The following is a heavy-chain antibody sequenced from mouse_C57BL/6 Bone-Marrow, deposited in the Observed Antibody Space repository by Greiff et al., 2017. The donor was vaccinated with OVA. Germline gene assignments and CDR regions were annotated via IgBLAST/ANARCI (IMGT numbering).Heavy chain of an antibody. CDR2: IFPGSGST. Sequence: QVQLKESGPELVKPGASVKISCKAFGYTFTDYYINWVKQRPGQGLEWIGWIFPGSGSTYYNDKFKGKATLTVDKSSCTAYMLLRSLNSDDDAVYCCARARKAYYSNLFAYWGQGTLVTVSA. J-gene: IGHJ3*01. CDR1: GYTFTDYY. V-gene: IGHV1-75*01. CDR3: ARARKAYYSNLFAY. D-gene: IGHD2-5*01.